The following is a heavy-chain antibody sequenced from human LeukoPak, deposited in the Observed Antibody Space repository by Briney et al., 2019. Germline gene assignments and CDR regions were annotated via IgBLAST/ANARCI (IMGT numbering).Heavy chain of an antibody. J-gene: IGHJ3*02. V-gene: IGHV3-30-3*01. CDR2: ISYDGSNK. CDR1: GFTFSSYA. CDR3: ARGLDAFDI. Sequence: GGSLRLSCAASGFTFSSYAMHWVRQAPGKGLEWVAVISYDGSNKYYADSVKGRFTISRDNSKNTLYLQMKSLRAEDTDVYYCARGLDAFDIWGQGTMVTVSS.